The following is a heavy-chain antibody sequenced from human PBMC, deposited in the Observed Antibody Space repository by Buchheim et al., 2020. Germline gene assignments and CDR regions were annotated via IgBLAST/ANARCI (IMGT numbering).Heavy chain of an antibody. D-gene: IGHD1-26*01. CDR2: IYYSGST. V-gene: IGHV4-39*01. J-gene: IGHJ1*01. Sequence: QLQLQESGPGLVKPSETLSLTCTVSGGSISSSSYYWGWIRQPPGKGLEWIGSIYYSGSTYYNPSLKSRVTISVDTSKNQFSLKLSSVTAADTAAYYCARHAIVGATIAPYFQHWGQGTL. CDR3: ARHAIVGATIAPYFQH. CDR1: GGSISSSSYY.